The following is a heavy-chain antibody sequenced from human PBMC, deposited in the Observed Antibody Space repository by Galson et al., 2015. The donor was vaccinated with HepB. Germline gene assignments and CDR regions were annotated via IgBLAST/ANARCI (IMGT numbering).Heavy chain of an antibody. V-gene: IGHV3-23*01. CDR1: GFTFSSYA. D-gene: IGHD2-2*01. J-gene: IGHJ6*02. CDR2: ISGTGGST. CDR3: AKGGGISCYSGMDV. Sequence: SLRLSCAASGFTFSSYAMSWVHQAPGKGLEWVSAISGTGGSTYYADSVKGRFTISRDNSKNTLYLQMNSLRAEDTALYYCAKGGGISCYSGMDVWGQGTTVTVSS.